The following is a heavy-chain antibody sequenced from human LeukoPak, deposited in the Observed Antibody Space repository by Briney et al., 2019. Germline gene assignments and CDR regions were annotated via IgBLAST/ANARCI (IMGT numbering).Heavy chain of an antibody. CDR1: GFTFSNYW. CDR2: IKGDGSHT. D-gene: IGHD3-9*01. V-gene: IGHV3-74*01. Sequence: ESGGSLRLSGAASGFTFSNYWMHWVRQAPGKGLVWVSRIKGDGSHTIYADSVKGRFTISRDNAKNTLYLQIKSLRAEDTAVYYCVRDWDHFDFDSWGLGTLVTVSS. J-gene: IGHJ5*01. CDR3: VRDWDHFDFDS.